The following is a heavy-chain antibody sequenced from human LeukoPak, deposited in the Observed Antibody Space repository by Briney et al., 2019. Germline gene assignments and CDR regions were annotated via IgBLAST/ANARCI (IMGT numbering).Heavy chain of an antibody. CDR2: IYYSGST. Sequence: PSETLSLTCTVSGGSISSYYWSWIRQPPGKGLEWIGYIYYSGSTNYNPSLKSRVTISVDTSKNQFSLRLSSVTAADTAVYYCARVLGATPQSFDYSGQGTLVTVSS. V-gene: IGHV4-59*01. J-gene: IGHJ4*02. CDR1: GGSISSYY. CDR3: ARVLGATPQSFDY. D-gene: IGHD2-15*01.